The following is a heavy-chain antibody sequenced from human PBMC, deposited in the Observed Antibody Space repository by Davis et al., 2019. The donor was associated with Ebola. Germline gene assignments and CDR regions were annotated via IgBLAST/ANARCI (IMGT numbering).Heavy chain of an antibody. D-gene: IGHD1-26*01. CDR2: ISYDGSNK. V-gene: IGHV3-30-3*01. Sequence: GGSLRLSCAASGFTFSSYAMHWVRQAPGKGLEWVAVISYDGSNKYYADSVKGRFTISRDNSKNTLYLQMNSLRDEDTAVYYCARDPRSGSYYLYYYYGMDVWGQGTTVTVSS. CDR1: GFTFSSYA. J-gene: IGHJ6*02. CDR3: ARDPRSGSYYLYYYYGMDV.